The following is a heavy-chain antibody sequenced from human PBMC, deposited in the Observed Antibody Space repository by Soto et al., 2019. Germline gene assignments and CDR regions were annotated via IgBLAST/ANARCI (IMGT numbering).Heavy chain of an antibody. J-gene: IGHJ4*02. CDR1: GGSFSGYY. CDR3: ARGRKYCTNGVCYTFDY. CDR2: INHSGST. Sequence: PSETLSLTCAVYGGSFSGYYWSWIRQPPGKGLEWIGEINHSGSTNYNPSLKSRVTISVDTSKNQFSLKLSSVTAADTAVYYCARGRKYCTNGVCYTFDYWGQGTPVTVS. V-gene: IGHV4-34*01. D-gene: IGHD2-8*01.